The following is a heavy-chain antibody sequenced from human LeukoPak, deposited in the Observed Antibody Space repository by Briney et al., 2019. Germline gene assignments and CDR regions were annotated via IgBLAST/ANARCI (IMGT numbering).Heavy chain of an antibody. Sequence: PSETLSLTCTVSGGSISSYYWSWIRQPAGKGLECIGRIYTSGSTNYNPSLKSRVTMSVDTSKNQFSLKLSSVTAADTAVYYCARDPPPDYYGSGSRSLGYYMDVWGKGTTVTVSS. V-gene: IGHV4-4*07. CDR2: IYTSGST. J-gene: IGHJ6*03. CDR1: GGSISSYY. D-gene: IGHD3-10*01. CDR3: ARDPPPDYYGSGSRSLGYYMDV.